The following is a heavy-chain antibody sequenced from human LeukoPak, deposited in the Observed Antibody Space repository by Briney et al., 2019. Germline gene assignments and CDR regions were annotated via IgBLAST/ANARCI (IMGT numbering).Heavy chain of an antibody. CDR3: ARDWARYSYGSGFDP. CDR2: INPSGGTT. D-gene: IGHD5-18*01. Sequence: GASVKVSCTASGYTFTSYYIHWVRQAPGQGLEWMGIINPSGGTTTYAQKLQGRVTMTRDTSTSTVYMELSSLRSEDTALYYCARDWARYSYGSGFDPWGQGTLVTVSS. V-gene: IGHV1-46*01. J-gene: IGHJ5*02. CDR1: GYTFTSYY.